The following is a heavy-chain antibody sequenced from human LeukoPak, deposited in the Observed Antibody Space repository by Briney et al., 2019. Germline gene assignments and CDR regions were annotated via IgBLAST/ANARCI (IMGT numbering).Heavy chain of an antibody. D-gene: IGHD1-7*01. Sequence: GGSLRLSCAASGFTFSSYAMSWVRQAPGKGLEWVSAISGSGGSTYYADSVKGRFTISRDNSKNTLYLQMNSLRAEDTAVCYCARTPGTSYYFDYWGQGTLVTVSS. CDR1: GFTFSSYA. CDR3: ARTPGTSYYFDY. J-gene: IGHJ4*02. V-gene: IGHV3-23*01. CDR2: ISGSGGST.